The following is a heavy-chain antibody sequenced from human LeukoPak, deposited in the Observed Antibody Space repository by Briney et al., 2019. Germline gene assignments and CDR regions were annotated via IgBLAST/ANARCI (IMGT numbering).Heavy chain of an antibody. Sequence: GGPLRLSCAASGFIFSSYGMHWIRQAPGKGLEWVAFIWNDASNKDYEDSVKGRFTISRDNSKNTLYLQMNTPTAEDTAVYYCVRGSTGGGPPFDFWGQGTRVTVSS. CDR1: GFIFSSYG. J-gene: IGHJ4*02. D-gene: IGHD3-16*01. CDR3: VRGSTGGGPPFDF. CDR2: IWNDASNK. V-gene: IGHV3-33*01.